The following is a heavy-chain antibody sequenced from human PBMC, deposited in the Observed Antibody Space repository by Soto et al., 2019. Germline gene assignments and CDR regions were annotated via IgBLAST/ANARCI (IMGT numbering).Heavy chain of an antibody. CDR2: TYYRSKGYN. Sequence: SQTLSLTCAISGDSVSSNSAARNWIRQSPSRGLEWLGRTYYRSKGYNDYAVSVKSRITINPDTSKNQFSLQLNSVTPEDTAVYYCARDVETGVDYYYGMDVWGQGTTVTVSS. J-gene: IGHJ6*02. CDR1: GDSVSSNSAA. D-gene: IGHD1-1*01. V-gene: IGHV6-1*01. CDR3: ARDVETGVDYYYGMDV.